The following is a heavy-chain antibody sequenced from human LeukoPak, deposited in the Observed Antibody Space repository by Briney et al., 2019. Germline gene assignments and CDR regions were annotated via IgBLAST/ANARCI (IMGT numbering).Heavy chain of an antibody. Sequence: SETLSLTCTVSGGSVSSGTYSWSWIRQPPGKGLEWIGYIYYTGGTNYNPSLKNRLTISVDTSKNQFSLKLSSVTAADTAVYYCARRGGSGRSFDYWGQGTLVTVSS. CDR1: GGSVSSGTYS. V-gene: IGHV4-61*01. J-gene: IGHJ4*02. CDR2: IYYTGGT. CDR3: ARRGGSGRSFDY. D-gene: IGHD3-10*01.